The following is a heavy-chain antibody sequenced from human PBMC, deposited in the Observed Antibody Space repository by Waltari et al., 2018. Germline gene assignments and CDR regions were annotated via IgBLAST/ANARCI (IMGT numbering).Heavy chain of an antibody. J-gene: IGHJ4*02. CDR1: GGSISSYY. CDR2: IYYSGST. D-gene: IGHD1-26*01. Sequence: QVQLQESGPGLVKPSETLSLTCTVSGGSISSYYWSWIRQPPGKGLEWIGYIYYSGSTNYNPSLKSRVTISVDTSKNQFSLKLSSVTAADTAVYYCAREGVGDGYNFDYWGQGTLVTVSS. V-gene: IGHV4-59*01. CDR3: AREGVGDGYNFDY.